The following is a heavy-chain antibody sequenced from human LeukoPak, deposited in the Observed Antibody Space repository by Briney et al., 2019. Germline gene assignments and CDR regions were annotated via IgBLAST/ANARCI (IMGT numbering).Heavy chain of an antibody. CDR2: ISGSGGST. J-gene: IGHJ4*02. Sequence: PGGSLRLSCAASGFTFNNYAMSWVRQAPGKGLEWVSAISGSGGSTYYADSVKGRFTISRDNSKNTLYLQMNSLIAEDTAVYYCAKALISSWYEFDYWGQGTLVTVSS. CDR1: GFTFNNYA. D-gene: IGHD6-13*01. CDR3: AKALISSWYEFDY. V-gene: IGHV3-23*01.